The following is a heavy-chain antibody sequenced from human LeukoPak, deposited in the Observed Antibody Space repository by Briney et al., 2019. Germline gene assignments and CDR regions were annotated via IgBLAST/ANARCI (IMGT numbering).Heavy chain of an antibody. Sequence: GGSLRLSCAASGFTFSSYGMHWVRQAPGKRLEWVAVISYDGSNKYYADSVKGRFTISRDNSKNTLYLQMNSLRAEDTAVYYCAKDAREAVAGRYYGMDVWGQGTTVTVSS. CDR3: AKDAREAVAGRYYGMDV. J-gene: IGHJ6*02. V-gene: IGHV3-30*18. CDR2: ISYDGSNK. D-gene: IGHD6-19*01. CDR1: GFTFSSYG.